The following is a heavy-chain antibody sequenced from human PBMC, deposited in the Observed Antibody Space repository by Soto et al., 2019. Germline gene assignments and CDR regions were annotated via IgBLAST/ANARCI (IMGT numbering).Heavy chain of an antibody. CDR3: ARRTIHCSSTSCYEKAAFDI. V-gene: IGHV4-30-2*01. J-gene: IGHJ3*02. CDR2: IHHSGST. Sequence: TSETLSLTCAVSGGSISSGGYSWSWIRQASGKGLEWIAYIHHSGSTYYNPSLKSRVTISPDRSKNRFSLKLSSVTAADTAVYYCARRTIHCSSTSCYEKAAFDIWGQGTMVTVSS. D-gene: IGHD2-2*01. CDR1: GGSISSGGYS.